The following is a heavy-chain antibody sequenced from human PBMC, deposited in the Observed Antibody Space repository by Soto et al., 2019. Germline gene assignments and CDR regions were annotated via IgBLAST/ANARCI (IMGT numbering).Heavy chain of an antibody. CDR2: IIPILGIA. CDR3: ARVGESYNWVDH. J-gene: IGHJ5*02. CDR1: GCTFSSYT. Sequence: QVQLVQSGAAVKKPGSSVKVSCKASGCTFSSYTISWVRQAPGQGPEWMGRIIPILGIANYAHKSQGRVTITADKSTGAAYMKLSSLRSEDTAVYYCARVGESYNWVDHWGQGTLVTVSS. V-gene: IGHV1-69*02. D-gene: IGHD1-26*01.